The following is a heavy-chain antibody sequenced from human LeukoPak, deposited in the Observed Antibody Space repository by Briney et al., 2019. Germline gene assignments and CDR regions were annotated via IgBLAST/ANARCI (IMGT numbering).Heavy chain of an antibody. CDR1: GYIFTSVW. CDR2: ITYDGSNK. J-gene: IGHJ4*02. CDR3: ARQAVAGYFDY. V-gene: IGHV3-30*03. D-gene: IGHD6-19*01. Sequence: GESLKISCTASGYIFTSVWIGWVRQMPGKGLEWVAVITYDGSNKYYADSVKGRFTISRDNSKNTLSLQMSSLRAEDTAVYYCARQAVAGYFDYWSQGTLVTVSS.